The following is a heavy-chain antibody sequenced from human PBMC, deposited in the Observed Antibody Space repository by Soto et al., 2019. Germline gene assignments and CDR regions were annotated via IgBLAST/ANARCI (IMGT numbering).Heavy chain of an antibody. Sequence: QVQLVQSGAEVKKPGSSVKVSCKASGGTFSSYAISWVRQAPGQGLEWMGGIIPIFGTANYAQKFQGRVTIPADESRSTADMELSSLRSEDTAVYYCASGRSGSFNWFDPWGQGTLVTVSS. V-gene: IGHV1-69*12. J-gene: IGHJ5*02. CDR2: IIPIFGTA. CDR3: ASGRSGSFNWFDP. CDR1: GGTFSSYA. D-gene: IGHD3-3*01.